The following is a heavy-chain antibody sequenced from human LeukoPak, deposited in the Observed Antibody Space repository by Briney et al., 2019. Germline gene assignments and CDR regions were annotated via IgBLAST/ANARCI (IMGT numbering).Heavy chain of an antibody. D-gene: IGHD3-10*01. CDR3: ASGGRVVRGVIIGERGDLNY. CDR2: MNPNSGNT. Sequence: ASVKVSCKASGYTFTSYDINWVRQATGQGLEWMGWMNPNSGNTGYAQKFQGRVTMTRNTSISTAYMELSSLRSEDTAVYYCASGGRVVRGVIIGERGDLNYWGQGTLVTVSS. V-gene: IGHV1-8*01. CDR1: GYTFTSYD. J-gene: IGHJ4*02.